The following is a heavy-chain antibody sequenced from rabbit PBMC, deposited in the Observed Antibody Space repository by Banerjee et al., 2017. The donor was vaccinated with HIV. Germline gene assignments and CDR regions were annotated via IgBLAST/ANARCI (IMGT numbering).Heavy chain of an antibody. CDR1: GFDLSTYYY. V-gene: IGHV1S45*01. J-gene: IGHJ4*01. CDR2: IYSASSGTT. D-gene: IGHD6-1*01. Sequence: QQQLEESGGGLVKPGGSLTLTCTASGFDLSTYYYMCWVRQAPGKGLEWIACIYSASSGTTYYASWAKGRFTISKTSSTTVTLQMTSLTAADTATYFCTRDIDTYGAGFDLWGPGTLVTVS. CDR3: TRDIDTYGAGFDL.